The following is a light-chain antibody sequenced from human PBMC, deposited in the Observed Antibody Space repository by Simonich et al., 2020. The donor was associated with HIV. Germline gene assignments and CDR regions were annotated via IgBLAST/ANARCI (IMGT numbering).Light chain of an antibody. V-gene: IGKV4-1*01. CDR1: QSVLYSSNTKNY. CDR2: WAS. Sequence: DIVMTQSPDSLAVSLGERATINCKSSQSVLYSSNTKNYLAWDQQKPGHPPNRLIYWASTRESGVPDRVSASGSGTDFTLTISSLQAEDVAMYYCQQYYSTPPTFGQGTKVEIK. J-gene: IGKJ1*01. CDR3: QQYYSTPPT.